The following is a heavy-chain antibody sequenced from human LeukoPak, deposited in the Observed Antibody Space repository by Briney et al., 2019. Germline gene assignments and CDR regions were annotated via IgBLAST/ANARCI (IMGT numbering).Heavy chain of an antibody. Sequence: GASVKVSCKASGYTFTSYAMNWVRQAPGQGLEWMGWINTNTGNPTYAQGFTGRFVFSLDTSVSTAYLQISSLKAEDTAVYYCAIGYCRGGSCDDEPGDAFDIWGQGTMVAVSS. CDR3: AIGYCRGGSCDDEPGDAFDI. CDR2: INTNTGNP. V-gene: IGHV7-4-1*02. CDR1: GYTFTSYA. D-gene: IGHD2-15*01. J-gene: IGHJ3*02.